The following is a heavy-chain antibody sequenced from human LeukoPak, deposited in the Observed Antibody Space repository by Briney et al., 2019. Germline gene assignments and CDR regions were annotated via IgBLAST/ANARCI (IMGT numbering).Heavy chain of an antibody. CDR3: ARGGLAPLLGVFADY. J-gene: IGHJ4*02. V-gene: IGHV1-18*01. Sequence: AAVKVTCKAAGYTFTSYGMSWVGQAPGQGLEGRGGISAYNGNTNYAKKLQRRVTMTTDTSTSTAYMELRSLTSDDTAVYYCARGGLAPLLGVFADYWGQGTLVTVSS. CDR2: ISAYNGNT. CDR1: GYTFTSYG. D-gene: IGHD3-3*01.